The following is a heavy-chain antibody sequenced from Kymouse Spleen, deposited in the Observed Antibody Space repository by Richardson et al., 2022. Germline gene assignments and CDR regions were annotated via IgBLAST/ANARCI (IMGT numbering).Heavy chain of an antibody. J-gene: IGHJ6*02. CDR2: IKSKTDGGTT. CDR3: TKITMIVVVILV. D-gene: IGHD3-22*01. CDR1: GFTFSNAW. Sequence: EVQLVESGGGLVKPGGSLRLSCAASGFTFSNAWMSWVRQAPGKGLEWVGRIKSKTDGGTTDYAAPVKGRFTISRDDSKNTLYLQMNSLKTEDTAVYYCTKITMIVVVILVWGQGTTVTVSS. V-gene: IGHV3-15*01.